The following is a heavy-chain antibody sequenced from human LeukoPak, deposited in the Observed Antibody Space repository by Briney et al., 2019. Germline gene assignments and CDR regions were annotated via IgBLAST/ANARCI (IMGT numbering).Heavy chain of an antibody. CDR1: GDSITSYY. CDR3: ARSSRESSGYYYRWNVFHI. CDR2: VHSSGDT. Sequence: PSETLSLTCTVSGDSITSYYWSWIRQPAGKTLEWIGRVHSSGDTNYNPSLRSRGIMSIDTSKNKFSLNLKSVTAADTAVYYCARSSRESSGYYYRWNVFHIWGQGTKVIVSS. V-gene: IGHV4-4*07. J-gene: IGHJ3*02. D-gene: IGHD3-22*01.